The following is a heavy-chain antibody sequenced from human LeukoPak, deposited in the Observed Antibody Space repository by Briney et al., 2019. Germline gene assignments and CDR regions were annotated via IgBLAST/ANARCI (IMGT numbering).Heavy chain of an antibody. Sequence: SVKVSCKASGGTFSSYAISWVRQAPGQWLEWMGGIIPIFGTANYAQTFQGRVTITADESTSTAYMELSSLRSEDTAVYYCAGEMDYYDSSGYQGDAFDIWGQGTMVTVSS. J-gene: IGHJ3*02. D-gene: IGHD3-22*01. V-gene: IGHV1-69*13. CDR1: GGTFSSYA. CDR2: IIPIFGTA. CDR3: AGEMDYYDSSGYQGDAFDI.